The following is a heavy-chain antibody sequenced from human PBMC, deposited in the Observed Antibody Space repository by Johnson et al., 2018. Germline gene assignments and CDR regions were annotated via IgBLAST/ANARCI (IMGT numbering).Heavy chain of an antibody. Sequence: QVQLVQSGAEVKKPGASVKVSCKASGYTFTSYYMHWVRQAPGQGLEWMGIINTSGGSTSYAQKFQGRVTMTRDTSTSTVYMELSSLRSEDTPVYYRARGFHYGDYGIYYNYYMDVGGKWTTVTVSS. V-gene: IGHV1-46*01. CDR2: INTSGGST. CDR1: GYTFTSYY. D-gene: IGHD4-17*01. J-gene: IGHJ6*03. CDR3: ARGFHYGDYGIYYNYYMDV.